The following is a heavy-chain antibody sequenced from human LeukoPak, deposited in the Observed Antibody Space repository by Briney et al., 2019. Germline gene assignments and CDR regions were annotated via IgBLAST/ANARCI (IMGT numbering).Heavy chain of an antibody. Sequence: PSETLSLTCTVSGGSFSSTDYYWVWIRQPPGKGLEWIVNIYYSGNTYYNPSLKSRVTISVDTSKNQFSLKLSSVTAADTAVYYCARGFAVVVLGTPADGMDVWGQGTTVTVSS. CDR3: ARGFAVVVLGTPADGMDV. J-gene: IGHJ6*02. D-gene: IGHD2-15*01. V-gene: IGHV4-39*07. CDR2: IYYSGNT. CDR1: GGSFSSTDYY.